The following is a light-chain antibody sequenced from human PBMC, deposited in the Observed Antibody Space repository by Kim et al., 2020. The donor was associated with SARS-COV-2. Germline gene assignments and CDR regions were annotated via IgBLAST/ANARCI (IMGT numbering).Light chain of an antibody. V-gene: IGLV3-19*01. Sequence: SSELTQDSAVSVALGQTVRITCQGDSLRSYYASWYQQKPGQAPVLVIYGKNNRPSGIPDRFSGSSSGNTASLTITGAQAEDEADYYCNSRDSSGNVVFGG. CDR2: GKN. J-gene: IGLJ2*01. CDR1: SLRSYY. CDR3: NSRDSSGNVV.